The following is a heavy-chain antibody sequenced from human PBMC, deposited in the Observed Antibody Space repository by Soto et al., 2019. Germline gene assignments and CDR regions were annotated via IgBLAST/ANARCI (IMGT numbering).Heavy chain of an antibody. CDR3: VKDRMAYNSVWDPFDI. V-gene: IGHV3-23*01. CDR1: GFTFYSYA. CDR2: IGSVGGDT. J-gene: IGHJ3*02. D-gene: IGHD1-20*01. Sequence: EVQLLESGGGLVQPGGSLRLSCAASGFTFYSYAMSWVRQAPGKGLEWVSTIGSVGGDTYYTDSVKGRFTISRDDSKNTRLQQTNSLRAEDTAVYYCVKDRMAYNSVWDPFDIWGQGTMVTVSS.